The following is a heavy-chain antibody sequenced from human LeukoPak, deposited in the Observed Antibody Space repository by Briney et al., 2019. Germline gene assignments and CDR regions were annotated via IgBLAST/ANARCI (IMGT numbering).Heavy chain of an antibody. CDR2: INHSGST. CDR3: ARHPHYCSSTSCYRFDP. V-gene: IGHV4-34*01. D-gene: IGHD2-2*02. CDR1: GGSFSGYY. J-gene: IGHJ5*02. Sequence: SETLSLTCAVYGGSFSGYYWSWIRQPPGKGLEWIGEINHSGSTNYNPSLRSRVTISVDTSKNQFSLKLSSVTAADTAVYYCARHPHYCSSTSCYRFDPWGQGTLVTVSS.